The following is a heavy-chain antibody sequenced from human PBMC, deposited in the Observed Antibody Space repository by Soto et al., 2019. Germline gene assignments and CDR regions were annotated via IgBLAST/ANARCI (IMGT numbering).Heavy chain of an antibody. J-gene: IGHJ4*02. V-gene: IGHV3-66*01. CDR2: IYSGGST. CDR1: GFTVSRNY. CDR3: ARGYDPDSSGYYYFDY. D-gene: IGHD3-22*01. Sequence: GGSLRLSCAASGFTVSRNYMSWVRQAPGKGLEWVSVIYSGGSTYYADSVKGRFTISRHNSKNTLYLQVNSMSAEDTAVYYCARGYDPDSSGYYYFDYWGQGALVTVSS.